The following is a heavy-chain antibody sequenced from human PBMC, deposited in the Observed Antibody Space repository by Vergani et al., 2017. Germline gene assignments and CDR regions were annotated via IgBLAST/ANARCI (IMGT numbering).Heavy chain of an antibody. Sequence: EVQLVESGGGLVKPGGSLRLSCAASGFTFSSYSMNWVRQAPGKGLEWVSSISSSSSYIYYADSVKGLFTISRDNAKNSLYLQMNSLRAEDTAVYYCARITMVRGVIPTKDYWGQGTLVTVSS. CDR3: ARITMVRGVIPTKDY. D-gene: IGHD3-10*01. J-gene: IGHJ4*02. V-gene: IGHV3-21*01. CDR1: GFTFSSYS. CDR2: ISSSSSYI.